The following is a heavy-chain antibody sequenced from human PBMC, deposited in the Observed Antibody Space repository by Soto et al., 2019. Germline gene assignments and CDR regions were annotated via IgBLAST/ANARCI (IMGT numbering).Heavy chain of an antibody. J-gene: IGHJ6*02. D-gene: IGHD3-22*01. CDR3: ARHFHYYYSCCYPPPPSLPKYGMDV. CDR1: GGTFSSYA. Sequence: ASVKVSCKASGGTFSSYAISWVRQAPGQGLEWMGGIIPIFGTANYAQKFQGRVTITADESTSTAYMELSSLRSEDTAVYYCARHFHYYYSCCYPPPPSLPKYGMDVWGQGTTVTVSS. CDR2: IIPIFGTA. V-gene: IGHV1-69*13.